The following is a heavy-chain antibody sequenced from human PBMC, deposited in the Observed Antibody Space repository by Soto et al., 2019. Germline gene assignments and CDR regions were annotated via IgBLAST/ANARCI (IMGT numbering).Heavy chain of an antibody. CDR3: AKDQGSSGWYSCFDY. V-gene: IGHV3-23*04. D-gene: IGHD6-19*01. J-gene: IGHJ4*02. Sequence: EVQLVESGGGLVKPGGSLRLSCAASGFTFSSYAMSWVRQAPGKGLEWVSAISGSGGSTYYADSVKGRFTISRDNSKNTVYLQMNSLRAEDTAVYYCAKDQGSSGWYSCFDYWGQGTLVTVSS. CDR1: GFTFSSYA. CDR2: ISGSGGST.